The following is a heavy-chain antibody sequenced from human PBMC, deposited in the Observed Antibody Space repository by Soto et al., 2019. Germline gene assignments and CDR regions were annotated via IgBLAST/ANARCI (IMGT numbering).Heavy chain of an antibody. CDR3: AVADYYDSSGYYYRGRFDP. D-gene: IGHD3-22*01. Sequence: QVQLVQSGAEVKKPGSSVKVSCKASGGTFSSYAISWVRQAPGQGLEWMGGIIPIFGTANYAQKLQGRVTITADESASTAYMELSSLRSEDTAVYYCAVADYYDSSGYYYRGRFDPWGQGTLVTVSS. J-gene: IGHJ5*02. V-gene: IGHV1-69*01. CDR2: IIPIFGTA. CDR1: GGTFSSYA.